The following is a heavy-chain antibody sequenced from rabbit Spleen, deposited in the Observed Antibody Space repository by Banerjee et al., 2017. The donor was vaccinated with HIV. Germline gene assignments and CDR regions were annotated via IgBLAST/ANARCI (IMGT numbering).Heavy chain of an antibody. Sequence: QSLEESGGDLVKPGASLTLTCTASGFSFSSSDYMCWVRQAPGKGLEWISCIAGSSSGFTYFASWTKGRFTISKTSSTTVTLQMTSLTAADTATYFCARGSATMTMVITGYYLSLWGQGTLVTVS. V-gene: IGHV1S40*01. CDR2: IAGSSSGFT. J-gene: IGHJ4*01. CDR3: ARGSATMTMVITGYYLSL. D-gene: IGHD2-1*01. CDR1: GFSFSSSDY.